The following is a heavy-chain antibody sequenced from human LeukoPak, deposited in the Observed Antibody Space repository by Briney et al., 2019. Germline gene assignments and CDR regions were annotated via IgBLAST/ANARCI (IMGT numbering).Heavy chain of an antibody. J-gene: IGHJ4*02. CDR2: INHSGST. D-gene: IGHD3-10*01. Sequence: SETPSLTCAVYGGSFSGYYWSWIRQPPGKGLEWIGEINHSGSTNYNPSLKSRVTISVDTSKNQFSLKLSSVTAADTAVYYCAREGITMVRGAPFDYWGQGTLVTVSS. V-gene: IGHV4-34*01. CDR3: AREGITMVRGAPFDY. CDR1: GGSFSGYY.